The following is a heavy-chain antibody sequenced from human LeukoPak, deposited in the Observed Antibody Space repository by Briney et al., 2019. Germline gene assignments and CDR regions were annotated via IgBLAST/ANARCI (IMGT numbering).Heavy chain of an antibody. J-gene: IGHJ6*03. D-gene: IGHD3-9*01. CDR3: ARGGGNLLPYFDPKYYYYMDV. V-gene: IGHV4-34*01. CDR1: GGSFSGYY. CDR2: INHSGST. Sequence: SETLSLTCAVYGGSFSGYYWTWIRQPPGKGLEWIGGINHSGSTNYNPSLKSRVTVSLDTSKSQFSLKLSSVTAADTAVYYCARGGGNLLPYFDPKYYYYMDVWGKGTTVTVSS.